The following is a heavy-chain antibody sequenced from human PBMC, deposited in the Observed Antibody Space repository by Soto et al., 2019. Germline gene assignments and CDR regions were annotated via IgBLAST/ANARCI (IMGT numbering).Heavy chain of an antibody. D-gene: IGHD2-21*02. CDR3: ARAAYLYCSGDCFRAFDI. V-gene: IGHV4-59*01. Sequence: GKGLEWIGYIYYSGSTNYNPSLKSRVTISVDTSKNQFSLKLSSVTAADTAVYYCARAAYLYCSGDCFRAFDIWGQGTTVPVSS. CDR2: IYYSGST. J-gene: IGHJ3*02.